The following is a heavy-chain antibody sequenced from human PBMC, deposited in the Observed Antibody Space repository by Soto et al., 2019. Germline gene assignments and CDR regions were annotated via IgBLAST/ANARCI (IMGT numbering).Heavy chain of an antibody. CDR1: GITFSSHA. Sequence: GGSLRLSCAASGITFSSHAMSWVRQAPGKGLEWLSSISISGVITYYADSVKGRFTISRDNSKNTLYLQMNSLRAEDTAVYYCAKAPEAIFGVVTLDSYFDYWGQGTLVTVSS. CDR3: AKAPEAIFGVVTLDSYFDY. V-gene: IGHV3-23*01. D-gene: IGHD3-3*01. J-gene: IGHJ4*02. CDR2: ISISGVIT.